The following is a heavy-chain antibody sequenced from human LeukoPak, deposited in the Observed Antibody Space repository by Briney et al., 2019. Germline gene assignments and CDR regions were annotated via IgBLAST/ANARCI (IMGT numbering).Heavy chain of an antibody. CDR3: ARGYLF. V-gene: IGHV4-4*07. CDR2: IYTSGST. J-gene: IGHJ4*02. CDR1: GDSINSNY. Sequence: SETLSLTCSVSGDSINSNYWSWIRQPAGKGLEWIGRIYTSGSTNYNPSLKSRVTISVDTSKNQFSLKLSSVTAADTAVYYCARGYLFWGQGTLVTVSS. D-gene: IGHD1-1*01.